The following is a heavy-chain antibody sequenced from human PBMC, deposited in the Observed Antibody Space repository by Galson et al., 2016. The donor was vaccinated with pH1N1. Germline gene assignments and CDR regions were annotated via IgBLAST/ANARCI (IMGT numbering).Heavy chain of an antibody. CDR1: GSSFKSYW. D-gene: IGHD1/OR15-1a*01. CDR3: ARRGINGTDF. CDR2: IYPGDSDT. Sequence: QSGAEVKKSGESLKISCKGSGSSFKSYWIAWVRQMPGKGLEWMGIIYPGDSDTRYSPSFLGQVIMSADKSISTAFLQWSSLNASGTAMYYCARRGINGTDFWGQGTLVTVSS. J-gene: IGHJ4*02. V-gene: IGHV5-51*01.